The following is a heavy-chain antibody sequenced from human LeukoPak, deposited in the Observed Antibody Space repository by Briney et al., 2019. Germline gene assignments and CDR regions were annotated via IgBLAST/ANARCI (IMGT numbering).Heavy chain of an antibody. CDR1: GGSISSSSYY. Sequence: SETLSLTCTVSGGSISSSSYYWGWIRQPPGKGLEWIGSIYYSGSTYYNPSLKSRVTISVDTSKNQFSLKLSSVTAADTAVYYCARSGQMGRMIGSVPAAIRRGNWFDPWGQGTLVTVSS. D-gene: IGHD2-2*02. CDR2: IYYSGST. V-gene: IGHV4-39*01. CDR3: ARSGQMGRMIGSVPAAIRRGNWFDP. J-gene: IGHJ5*02.